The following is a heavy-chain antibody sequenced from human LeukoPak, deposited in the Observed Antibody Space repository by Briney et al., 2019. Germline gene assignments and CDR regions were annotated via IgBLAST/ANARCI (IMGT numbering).Heavy chain of an antibody. CDR1: GGSFSGYY. Sequence: PSETLSLTCAVYGGSFSGYYWSWIRQPPGKGLEWIGEINHSGSTNYNPSLKSRVTISVDTSKNQFSLKLSSVTAADTAVYYCARGRGSYGGNPPKNWGQGTLVTVSS. D-gene: IGHD4-23*01. CDR3: ARGRGSYGGNPPKN. CDR2: INHSGST. J-gene: IGHJ4*02. V-gene: IGHV4-34*01.